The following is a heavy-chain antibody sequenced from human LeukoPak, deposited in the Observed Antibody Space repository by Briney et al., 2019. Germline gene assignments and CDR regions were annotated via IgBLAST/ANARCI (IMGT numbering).Heavy chain of an antibody. Sequence: ASAKVSCKASGYTFTSYDISWVRQAPGQGLEWMGWITPYNGNTNYAQKLQGRVTMTTDTSTSTAYMELRSLRSEDTAVYYCARASLGSGWYPTFDYWGQGTLVTVSS. J-gene: IGHJ4*02. CDR3: ARASLGSGWYPTFDY. CDR1: GYTFTSYD. CDR2: ITPYNGNT. V-gene: IGHV1-18*01. D-gene: IGHD6-19*01.